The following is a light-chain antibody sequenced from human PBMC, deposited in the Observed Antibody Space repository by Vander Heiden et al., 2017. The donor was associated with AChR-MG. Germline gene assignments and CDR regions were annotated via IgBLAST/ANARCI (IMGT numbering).Light chain of an antibody. CDR2: SNN. CDR1: SSNIGSNT. V-gene: IGLV1-44*01. J-gene: IGLJ2*01. Sequence: QSVLTQPPSASGPPGQRVTISCSGSSSNIGSNTVNWYQQLPGTAPKLLIYSNNQRPSGVPDRFSGSKSGTSASLAISGLQYEDEADDDCAAWDDSLNGVVFGGGTKLTVL. CDR3: AAWDDSLNGVV.